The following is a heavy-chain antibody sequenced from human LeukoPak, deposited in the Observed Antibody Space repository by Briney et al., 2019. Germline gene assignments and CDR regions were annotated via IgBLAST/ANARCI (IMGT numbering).Heavy chain of an antibody. V-gene: IGHV4-59*08. CDR2: IYYTGST. J-gene: IGHJ4*02. CDR1: GGSINNDY. D-gene: IGHD2-21*02. CDR3: SRHLKGVMTCFDY. Sequence: SETLSLTCTVSGGSINNDYWSWIWHRPRPGQEWIGLIYYTGSTKTNPSLYSQVTLSVYIAPNHISLTLNSVSVPDTAASYCSRHLKGVMTCFDYWGQGTLVTVSS.